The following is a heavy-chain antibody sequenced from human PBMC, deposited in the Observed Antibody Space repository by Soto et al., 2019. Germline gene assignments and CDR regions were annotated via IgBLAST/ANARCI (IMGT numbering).Heavy chain of an antibody. J-gene: IGHJ4*02. D-gene: IGHD1-26*01. Sequence: QVQLVQSGAEVKKPGSSVKVSCKASGGTFSSYTISWVRQAPGQGLEWMGRFIPILDIANYAQKFQGRVTITADKSTSTAYMVLSSLRSEDTAVYYCVRARSGSYDRDFWGQGTLVSVSS. CDR3: VRARSGSYDRDF. CDR1: GGTFSSYT. V-gene: IGHV1-69*02. CDR2: FIPILDIA.